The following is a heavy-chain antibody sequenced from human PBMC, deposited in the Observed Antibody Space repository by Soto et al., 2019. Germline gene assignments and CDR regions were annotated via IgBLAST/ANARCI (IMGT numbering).Heavy chain of an antibody. D-gene: IGHD6-6*01. V-gene: IGHV3-30*03. CDR1: GFTFTNNG. CDR3: ARDGKGIAARPDDEYYYYGMDV. J-gene: IGHJ6*02. Sequence: LRLSCAGSGFTFTNNGMHWVRQAPGKGLEWVAFISYDASEIFYADSVKGRFTISRDNSRSTLFLQMNSLRTEDTAVYYCARDGKGIAARPDDEYYYYGMDVWGQGTTVTVSS. CDR2: ISYDASEI.